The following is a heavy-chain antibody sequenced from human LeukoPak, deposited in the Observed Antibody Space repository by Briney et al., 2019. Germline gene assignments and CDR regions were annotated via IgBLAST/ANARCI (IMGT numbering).Heavy chain of an antibody. Sequence: PGGSLRLSCAASGFTFSSYDMSGVRQAPGEGLEWGSAISGSGGSTYYADSVKGRFTISRDNSKNTLYLQMNSLRAEDTAVYYCAKGIAARPFDYWGQGTLVTVSS. V-gene: IGHV3-23*01. CDR2: ISGSGGST. D-gene: IGHD6-6*01. CDR3: AKGIAARPFDY. CDR1: GFTFSSYD. J-gene: IGHJ4*02.